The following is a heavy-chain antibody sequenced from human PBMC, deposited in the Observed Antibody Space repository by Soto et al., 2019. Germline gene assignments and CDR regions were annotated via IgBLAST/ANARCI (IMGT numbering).Heavy chain of an antibody. J-gene: IGHJ3*02. Sequence: RASVKVSCKASGGTFSSYTISWVRQAPGQGLEWMGRIIPILGIANYAQKFQGRVTITADKSTSTAYMELSSLRSEDTAVYYCARVLWDALAASDAFDIWGQGTMVTVSS. CDR2: IIPILGIA. D-gene: IGHD1-26*01. CDR3: ARVLWDALAASDAFDI. CDR1: GGTFSSYT. V-gene: IGHV1-69*02.